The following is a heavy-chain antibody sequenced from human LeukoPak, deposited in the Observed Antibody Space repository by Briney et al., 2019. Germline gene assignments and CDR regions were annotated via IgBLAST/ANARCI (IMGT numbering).Heavy chain of an antibody. J-gene: IGHJ5*02. V-gene: IGHV3-7*01. CDR1: GSTFILYW. CDR2: INPDGSQK. Sequence: GGSLRLSCVASGSTFILYWMTWVRQFPGKGLGWVADINPDGSQKYSVDSVKGRFTISRDDARNAVFLQMNSLTDDDTAVYYCVRQTIRLWFDPWGQGSRVTVSS. D-gene: IGHD3-3*01. CDR3: VRQTIRLWFDP.